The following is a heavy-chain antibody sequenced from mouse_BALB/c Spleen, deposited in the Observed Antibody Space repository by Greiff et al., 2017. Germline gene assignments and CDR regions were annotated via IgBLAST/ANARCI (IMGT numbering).Heavy chain of an antibody. D-gene: IGHD1-1*01. CDR2: ISSGGSYT. CDR3: ARQGITTVVADY. V-gene: IGHV5-9-3*01. Sequence: EVQVVESGGGLVKPGGSLKLSCAASGFTFSSYAMSWVRQTPEKRLEWVATISSGGSYTYYPDSVKGRFTISRDNAKNTLYLQMSSLRSEDTAMYYCARQGITTVVADYWGQGTTLTVSS. CDR1: GFTFSSYA. J-gene: IGHJ2*01.